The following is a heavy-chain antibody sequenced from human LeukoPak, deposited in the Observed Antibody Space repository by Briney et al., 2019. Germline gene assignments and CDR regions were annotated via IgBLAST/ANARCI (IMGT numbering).Heavy chain of an antibody. Sequence: GGSLRLSCTASGFIFSSYAMNWVRQTPGKGLEWVSIISGSGSSTYYADSVKGRFTISRDNSKNTLYLQMNSLRAEDTAVYYCAKGYDFWSTLDVYWGQGTLVTVSS. D-gene: IGHD3-3*01. CDR1: GFIFSSYA. V-gene: IGHV3-23*01. CDR3: AKGYDFWSTLDVY. CDR2: ISGSGSST. J-gene: IGHJ4*02.